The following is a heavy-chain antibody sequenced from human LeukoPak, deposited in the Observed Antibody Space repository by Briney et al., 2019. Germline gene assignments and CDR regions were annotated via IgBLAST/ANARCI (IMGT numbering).Heavy chain of an antibody. CDR3: AKDLVSMLRGVIITWSFDY. CDR1: GYTFSNYA. CDR2: ITGSGGST. J-gene: IGHJ4*01. Sequence: GGSLRLSCAASGYTFSNYAMTWVRQAPGKGLEWVSAITGSGGSTYYADSVKGRFTISRDDSKNTLFLQMDSLRAEDTAVYYCAKDLVSMLRGVIITWSFDYWGHGTLVTVSS. V-gene: IGHV3-23*01. D-gene: IGHD3-10*01.